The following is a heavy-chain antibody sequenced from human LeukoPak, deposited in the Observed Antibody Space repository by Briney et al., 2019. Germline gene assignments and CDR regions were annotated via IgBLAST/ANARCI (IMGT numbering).Heavy chain of an antibody. CDR3: ASHSSSATITRYYGMDV. V-gene: IGHV5-51*01. Sequence: GESLKISCKGSGYSFTSYWIGWVRQMPGKGLEWMGIIYPGDSDTRYSPSFQGQVTISADKSISTAYLQWSSLKASDTAMYYCASHSSSATITRYYGMDVWGQGTTVTVSS. CDR2: IYPGDSDT. J-gene: IGHJ6*02. D-gene: IGHD6-6*01. CDR1: GYSFTSYW.